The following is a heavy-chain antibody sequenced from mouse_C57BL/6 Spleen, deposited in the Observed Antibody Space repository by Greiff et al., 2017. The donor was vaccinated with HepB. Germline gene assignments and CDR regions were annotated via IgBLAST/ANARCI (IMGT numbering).Heavy chain of an antibody. CDR2: ISDGGSYT. D-gene: IGHD1-1*01. CDR1: GFTFSSYA. Sequence: EVQGVESGGGLVKPGGSLKLSCAASGFTFSSYAMSWVRQTPEKRLEWVATISDGGSYTYYPDNVKGRFTISRDNAKNNLYMQMSNLKSEDTAMYYCAIEGTTTVLATYYAMDYWGQGTSVTVSS. CDR3: AIEGTTTVLATYYAMDY. J-gene: IGHJ4*01. V-gene: IGHV5-4*01.